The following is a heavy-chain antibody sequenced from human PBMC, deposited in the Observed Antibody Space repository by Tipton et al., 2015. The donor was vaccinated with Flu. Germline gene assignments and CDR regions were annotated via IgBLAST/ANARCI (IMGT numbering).Heavy chain of an antibody. V-gene: IGHV4-4*07. CDR2: IYTSGST. Sequence: TLSLTCTVSGGSISSYYWSWIRQPAGKGLEWIGRIYTSGSTNYNPSLKSRVTMSVDTSKNQFSLKLSSVTAADTTAYFCARDRWEYASGFDSWGQGTLVTVSP. CDR3: ARDRWEYASGFDS. CDR1: GGSISSYY. D-gene: IGHD1-26*01. J-gene: IGHJ4*02.